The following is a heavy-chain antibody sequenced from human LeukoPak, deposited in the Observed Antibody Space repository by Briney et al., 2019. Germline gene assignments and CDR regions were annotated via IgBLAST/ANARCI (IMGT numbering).Heavy chain of an antibody. J-gene: IGHJ4*02. V-gene: IGHV1-69*13. Sequence: ASVKVSCKASGGSFSNHAISWVRQAPGQGPEWMGGIIPIFGTANYAQKFQGRVTITADESTSTAYMELSSLRSEDTAVYYCVGFGDPRVGYWGQGTLVTVSS. CDR2: IIPIFGTA. CDR3: VGFGDPRVGY. CDR1: GGSFSNHA. D-gene: IGHD3-10*01.